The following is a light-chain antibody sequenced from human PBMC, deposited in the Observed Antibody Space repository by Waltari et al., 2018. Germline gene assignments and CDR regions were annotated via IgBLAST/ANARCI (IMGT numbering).Light chain of an antibody. CDR2: DAS. CDR1: QSVCST. CDR3: QKYNDWPLT. V-gene: IGKV3D-15*01. J-gene: IGKJ4*01. Sequence: ETVMLQSPATLSMSPGETATLSCRASQSVCSTFAWYQQKPGQAPRLLIYDASSSATGIPDRFSGSGSGTEFTLTISSLDPEDGAVYYCQKYNDWPLTFGGGTKVEIK.